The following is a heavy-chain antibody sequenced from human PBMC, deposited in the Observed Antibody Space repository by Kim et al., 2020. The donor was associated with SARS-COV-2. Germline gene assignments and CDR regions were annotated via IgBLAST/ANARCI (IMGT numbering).Heavy chain of an antibody. J-gene: IGHJ4*02. Sequence: ADSVKGRFTISRDNSENTLYLQMNSLRAEDTAVYYCAKQSSSGWYNFDYWGQGTLVTVSS. CDR3: AKQSSSGWYNFDY. D-gene: IGHD6-19*01. V-gene: IGHV3-33*06.